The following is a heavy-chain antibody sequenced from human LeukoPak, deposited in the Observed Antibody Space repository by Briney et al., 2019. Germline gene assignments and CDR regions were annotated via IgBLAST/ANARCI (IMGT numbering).Heavy chain of an antibody. D-gene: IGHD1-7*01. CDR2: IYHSGST. Sequence: KASETLSLTCTVSGGSISSGDYSWSWIRQPPGKGLEWIGYIYHSGSTYYNPSLKSRVTISVDTSKNQFSLKLSSVTAADTAVYYCARASPPGYLELSAALDYWGQGTLVTLSS. J-gene: IGHJ4*02. V-gene: IGHV4-30-2*05. CDR1: GGSISSGDYS. CDR3: ARASPPGYLELSAALDY.